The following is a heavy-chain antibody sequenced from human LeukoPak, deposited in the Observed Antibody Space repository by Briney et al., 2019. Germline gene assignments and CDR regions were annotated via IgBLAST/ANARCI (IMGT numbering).Heavy chain of an antibody. Sequence: ETLSLTCAVYGGSCSGYYWSWVRQAPGKGLEWVSAISGTGGNTYGADSVKGRFTISRDNAKNTLYLQMNGLRAEDTAVYYCAKVELLLEINVGVSHLDSWGQGTQVTVSS. CDR1: GGSCSGYY. CDR2: ISGTGGNT. J-gene: IGHJ4*02. D-gene: IGHD2-15*01. V-gene: IGHV3-23*01. CDR3: AKVELLLEINVGVSHLDS.